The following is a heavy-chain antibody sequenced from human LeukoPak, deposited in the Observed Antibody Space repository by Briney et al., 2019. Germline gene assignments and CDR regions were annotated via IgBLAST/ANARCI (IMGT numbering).Heavy chain of an antibody. CDR2: IIPILGIA. V-gene: IGHV1-69*04. CDR3: ARDKDIVATIHPLYYYCYGMDV. Sequence: TVKVSCKASGGTFSSYAISWVRQAPGQGLEWMGRIIPILGIANYAQKFQGRVTITADKSTSTAYMELSSLRSEDTAVYYCARDKDIVATIHPLYYYCYGMDVWGQGTTVTVSS. J-gene: IGHJ6*02. D-gene: IGHD5-12*01. CDR1: GGTFSSYA.